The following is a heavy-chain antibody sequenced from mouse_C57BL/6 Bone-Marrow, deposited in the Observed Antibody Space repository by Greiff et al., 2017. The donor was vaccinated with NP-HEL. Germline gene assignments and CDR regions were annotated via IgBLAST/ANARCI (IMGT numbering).Heavy chain of an antibody. CDR3: ARGHNCSGSSYAIDY. Sequence: VQLQQSGAELVRPGTSVKMSCKASGYTFTNYWIGWAKQRPGHGLEWIGDIYPGGGYTNYNEKFKGKATLTADKSSSTAYMQFSSLTSEDSAIYCCARGHNCSGSSYAIDYWGQGTSVTVSS. J-gene: IGHJ4*01. CDR2: IYPGGGYT. CDR1: GYTFTNYW. V-gene: IGHV1-63*01. D-gene: IGHD1-1*01.